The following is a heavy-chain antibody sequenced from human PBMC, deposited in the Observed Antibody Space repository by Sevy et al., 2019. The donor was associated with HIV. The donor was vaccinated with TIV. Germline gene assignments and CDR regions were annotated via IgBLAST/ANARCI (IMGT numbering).Heavy chain of an antibody. Sequence: GGSLRLSYAASGFTVSSNYMSWVRQAPGKGLEWVSVIYSGGSTYYADSVKGRFTISRDNSKNTLYLQMNSLRAEDTAVYHCARVFEGAALDYWGQGTLVTVSS. CDR3: ARVFEGAALDY. V-gene: IGHV3-53*01. D-gene: IGHD6-6*01. CDR1: GFTVSSNY. CDR2: IYSGGST. J-gene: IGHJ4*02.